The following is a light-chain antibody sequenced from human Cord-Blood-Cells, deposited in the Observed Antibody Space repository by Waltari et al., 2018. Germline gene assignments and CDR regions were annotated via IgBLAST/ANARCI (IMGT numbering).Light chain of an antibody. CDR2: KAS. J-gene: IGKJ1*01. V-gene: IGKV1-5*03. CDR3: QQYNSYSRT. Sequence: DISMTQSPSTLSASGVDRVTITCRASQSISSWLAWYQQKPGKAPKLLIDKASSLESGVPSRFSGSGSGTEFTLTISSLQPDDFATYYCQQYNSYSRTFGQGTKVEIK. CDR1: QSISSW.